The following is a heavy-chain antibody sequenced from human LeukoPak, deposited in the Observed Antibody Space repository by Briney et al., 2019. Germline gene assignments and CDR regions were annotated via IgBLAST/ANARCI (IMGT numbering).Heavy chain of an antibody. V-gene: IGHV4-59*08. J-gene: IGHJ4*02. CDR3: ARHFGDYVPFDY. CDR2: IYYSGST. D-gene: IGHD4-17*01. Sequence: SETLSLTCTVSGGSISSYYWSWIRQPPGKGLEWIGYIYYSGSTNYNPSLKSRVTISVDTSKNQFSLKLSSVTAADTAVYYCARHFGDYVPFDYWGQGTLVTVSS. CDR1: GGSISSYY.